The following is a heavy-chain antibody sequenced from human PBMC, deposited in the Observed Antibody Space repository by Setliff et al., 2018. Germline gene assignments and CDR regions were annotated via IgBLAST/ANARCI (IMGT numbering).Heavy chain of an antibody. J-gene: IGHJ3*02. CDR1: GASISSYY. D-gene: IGHD2-15*01. CDR2: IYSSGYI. Sequence: PSETLSLTCTVSGASISSYYWSWIRQPPGEGLEWIGYIYSSGYIKYNPSLKSRVTISLDTSKNQFSLKVTSVTAADTAVYYCASRSGVVEDPPRQVILDDGFDIWGQGTMVTVSS. V-gene: IGHV4-4*09. CDR3: ASRSGVVEDPPRQVILDDGFDI.